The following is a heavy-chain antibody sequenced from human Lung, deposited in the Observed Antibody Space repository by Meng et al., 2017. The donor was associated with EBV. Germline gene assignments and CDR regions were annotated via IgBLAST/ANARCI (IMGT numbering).Heavy chain of an antibody. CDR2: INYSGIT. CDR1: GRSFSSSY. CDR3: VRAEITKDRGIILGFDL. D-gene: IGHD3-10*01. V-gene: IGHV4-34*01. J-gene: IGHJ5*02. Sequence: VQPQQVGEGRLKTSETLSPTSGVSGRSFSSSYWSWIRQPPGKGLEWIGQINYSGITNYNPSLKSRVTISVDTSKNQFSLKMKTVTAADTAVYYCVRAEITKDRGIILGFDLWGQGILVTVSS.